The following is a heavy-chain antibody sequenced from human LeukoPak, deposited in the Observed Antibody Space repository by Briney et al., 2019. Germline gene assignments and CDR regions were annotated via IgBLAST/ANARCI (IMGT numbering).Heavy chain of an antibody. D-gene: IGHD6-19*01. J-gene: IGHJ4*02. CDR3: ARDLHSSGFFDY. V-gene: IGHV4-31*03. CDR1: GGSISSGGYY. Sequence: PSETLSLTCTVSGGSISSGGYYWSWIRQHPGKGLEWIGYIYYSGSTHYNPSLKSRVTISVDTSKNQFSLKLSSVTAADTAVYYCARDLHSSGFFDYWGQGTLVTVSS. CDR2: IYYSGST.